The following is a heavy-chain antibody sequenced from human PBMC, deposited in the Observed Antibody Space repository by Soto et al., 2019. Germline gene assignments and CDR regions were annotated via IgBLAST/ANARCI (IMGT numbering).Heavy chain of an antibody. CDR3: ARVSGYDYIWGSYRLTSDY. CDR2: ISAYNGNT. CDR1: GYTFTSYG. D-gene: IGHD3-16*02. V-gene: IGHV1-18*01. J-gene: IGHJ4*02. Sequence: QVQLVQSGAEVKKPGAPVKVSCKASGYTFTSYGISWVRQAAGQGLEWMGWISAYNGNTNYAQKLQGGVTMTTDTSTSRAYMELRSLRSDDTAVYYCARVSGYDYIWGSYRLTSDYWGQGTLVTVSS.